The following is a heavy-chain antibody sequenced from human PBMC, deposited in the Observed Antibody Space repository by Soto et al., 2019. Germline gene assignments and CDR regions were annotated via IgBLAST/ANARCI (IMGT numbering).Heavy chain of an antibody. J-gene: IGHJ6*02. V-gene: IGHV3-43*01. CDR2: ISWDGSSR. Sequence: GGSLRLSCAASGFTFDEYTMYWVRQGPGKGLEWVSLISWDGSSRYYADSVKGRFTISRDNGKGFLYLQMNSLRTEDTASYYCAKVPIKKRFHYGMDVRGQGTTVTVSS. CDR1: GFTFDEYT. CDR3: AKVPIKKRFHYGMDV.